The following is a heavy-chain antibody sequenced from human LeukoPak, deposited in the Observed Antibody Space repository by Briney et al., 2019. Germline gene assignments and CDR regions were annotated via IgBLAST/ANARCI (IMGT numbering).Heavy chain of an antibody. J-gene: IGHJ4*02. D-gene: IGHD1-1*01. CDR2: IYYSGST. Sequence: GSLRLSCAASGFTFSSYAMSWVRQPPGKGLEWIGSIYYSGSTYYNPSLKSRVTISVDTSKNQFSLKLSSVTAADTAVYYCARGTAFDYWGQGTLVTVSS. CDR3: ARGTAFDY. CDR1: GFTFSSYA. V-gene: IGHV4-39*01.